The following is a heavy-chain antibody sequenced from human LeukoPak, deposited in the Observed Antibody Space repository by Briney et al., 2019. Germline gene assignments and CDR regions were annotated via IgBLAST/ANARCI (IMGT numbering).Heavy chain of an antibody. Sequence: ASVKVSCKASGYTFTGYYMHWVRQAPGQGLEWMGWINPNSGGTNYAQKFQGRVTMTRDTSISTAYMELSRLRSDDTAVYYCARDPRSSGWTYYFDYWGQGTLVTVSS. D-gene: IGHD6-19*01. CDR1: GYTFTGYY. J-gene: IGHJ4*02. CDR2: INPNSGGT. CDR3: ARDPRSSGWTYYFDY. V-gene: IGHV1-2*02.